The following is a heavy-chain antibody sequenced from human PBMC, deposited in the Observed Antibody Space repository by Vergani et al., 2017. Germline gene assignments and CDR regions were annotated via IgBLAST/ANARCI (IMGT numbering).Heavy chain of an antibody. D-gene: IGHD3-10*01. CDR2: IKPNSGGT. CDR1: GYTFTGYY. Sequence: QVQLVQSGAEVKKPGASVKVSCRASGYTFTGYYMHWVRQAPGQGLEWMGWIKPNSGGTNYAQKFQGRVTMTRDTSISTAYMELRRLRSDDTAVYYCARVELWFGGGWFDPWGQGTLVTVSS. CDR3: ARVELWFGGGWFDP. V-gene: IGHV1-2*02. J-gene: IGHJ5*02.